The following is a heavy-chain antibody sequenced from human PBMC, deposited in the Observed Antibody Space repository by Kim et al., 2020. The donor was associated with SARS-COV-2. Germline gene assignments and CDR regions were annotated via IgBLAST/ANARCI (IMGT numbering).Heavy chain of an antibody. CDR3: ARDHREWLQFTADWYFDL. CDR1: GGSLSSYY. V-gene: IGHV4-59*01. Sequence: SETLSLTCTVSGGSLSSYYWSWIRQPPGKGLEWVGYIYYSGSTNYNPSLKSRVTISVDTSKNQFSLKLSSVTAADTAVYYCARDHREWLQFTADWYFDLWGRGTLVTVSS. J-gene: IGHJ2*01. CDR2: IYYSGST. D-gene: IGHD3-3*01.